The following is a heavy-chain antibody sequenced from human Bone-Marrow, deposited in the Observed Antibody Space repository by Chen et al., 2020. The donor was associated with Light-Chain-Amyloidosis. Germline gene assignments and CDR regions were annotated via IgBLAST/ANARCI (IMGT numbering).Heavy chain of an antibody. CDR3: VRGPSDVKWGVVISAEAFDI. CDR1: GAPISSSSYY. D-gene: IGHD3-3*01. Sequence: QLQLQESDPRLVEPSETLSLTCTVSGAPISSSSYYWGWVRQSPGKGVEWIGGIFYGDITYYSPSHKSRVSVSADPAKNQVSLDLTSLTAGDTAIYYCVRGPSDVKWGVVISAEAFDIWGQGTPVTVSS. CDR2: IFYGDIT. V-gene: IGHV4-39*07. J-gene: IGHJ3*02.